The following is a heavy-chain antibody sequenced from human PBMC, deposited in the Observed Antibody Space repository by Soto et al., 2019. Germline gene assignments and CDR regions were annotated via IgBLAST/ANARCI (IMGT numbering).Heavy chain of an antibody. CDR2: NSDGSSA. Sequence: GSLRLSCAASGFTFSSYWMHWVRQAPGKGLVWVSRNSDGSSASYADSVKGRFTISRDNAKNTLYLQINSLRAEDTAVYYCARGQFSRSLWPFDIWGQGTMVTVSS. CDR3: ARGQFSRSLWPFDI. D-gene: IGHD1-26*01. CDR1: GFTFSSYW. J-gene: IGHJ3*02. V-gene: IGHV3-74*01.